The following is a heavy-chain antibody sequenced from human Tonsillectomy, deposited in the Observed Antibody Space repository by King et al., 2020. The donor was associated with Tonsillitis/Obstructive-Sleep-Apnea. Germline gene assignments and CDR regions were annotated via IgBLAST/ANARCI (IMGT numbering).Heavy chain of an antibody. V-gene: IGHV2-26*01. CDR2: IFSNDEK. CDR1: GFSLSNTRMG. CDR3: ARRRQQVLRTYYYYMDV. D-gene: IGHD6-13*01. J-gene: IGHJ6*03. Sequence: VTLKESGPVLVKPTETLTLTCTVSGFSLSNTRMGVSWIRQPPGKALEWLALIFSNDEKSYSTSLSSRLNISKDASKSQVVLTLTNVDPVDTATYYCARRRQQVLRTYYYYMDVWGKGTTVTVSS.